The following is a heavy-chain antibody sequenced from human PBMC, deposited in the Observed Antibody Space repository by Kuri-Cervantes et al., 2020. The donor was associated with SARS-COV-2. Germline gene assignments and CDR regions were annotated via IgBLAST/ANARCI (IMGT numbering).Heavy chain of an antibody. Sequence: GGSLRLSCAASGFTFSSYAMHWVRQAPGKGLEWVANIKQDGSEKYYVDSVKGRFTISRDNAKNSLYLQMNSLRAEDTAVYYCARDEGPFQTTDIAVAGTTDVGPPTLFDYWGQGTLVTVSS. CDR1: GFTFSSYA. V-gene: IGHV3-7*01. CDR2: IKQDGSEK. J-gene: IGHJ4*02. CDR3: ARDEGPFQTTDIAVAGTTDVGPPTLFDY. D-gene: IGHD6-19*01.